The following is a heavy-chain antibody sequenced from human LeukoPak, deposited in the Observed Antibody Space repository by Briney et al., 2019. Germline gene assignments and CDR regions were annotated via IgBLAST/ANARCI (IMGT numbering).Heavy chain of an antibody. CDR3: GKEGGA. CDR1: GFRFSDFT. CDR2: IGGRGTST. D-gene: IGHD3-16*01. J-gene: IGHJ5*02. V-gene: IGHV3-23*01. Sequence: GGSLRLSCAASGFRFSDFTMTWVRQAPGKGPEWVSAIGGRGTSTYYADSLGGRFTISRDDSKDMLYLQMNSLKVEDTATYYCGKEGGAWGQGTKVTGS.